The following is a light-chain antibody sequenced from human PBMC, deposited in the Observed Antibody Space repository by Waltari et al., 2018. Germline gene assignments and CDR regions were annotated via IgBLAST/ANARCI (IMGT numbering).Light chain of an antibody. CDR1: QTVSSN. Sequence: EIVMTQSPATLSASPGERATLSCRASQTVSSNLAWYQQKPAQAPRLLIFGASTRAPGIPARFSGSGSRTVFTLTSSSLQSEDFAFYYCQQYNNWWTFGQGTKVEIK. CDR2: GAS. J-gene: IGKJ1*01. V-gene: IGKV3-15*01. CDR3: QQYNNWWT.